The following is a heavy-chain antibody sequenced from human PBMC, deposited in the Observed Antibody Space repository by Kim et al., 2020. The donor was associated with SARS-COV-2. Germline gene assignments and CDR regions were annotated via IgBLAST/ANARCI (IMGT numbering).Heavy chain of an antibody. CDR2: ISAYNGNT. D-gene: IGHD4-17*01. J-gene: IGHJ6*02. V-gene: IGHV1-18*04. CDR3: ARELSSGGMTTVTRARYYGMDV. Sequence: ASVKVSCKASGYTFTSYGISWVRQAPGQGLEWMGWISAYNGNTNYAQKLQGRVTMTTDTSTSTAYMELRSLRSDDTAVYYCARELSSGGMTTVTRARYYGMDVWGQGTTVTVSS. CDR1: GYTFTSYG.